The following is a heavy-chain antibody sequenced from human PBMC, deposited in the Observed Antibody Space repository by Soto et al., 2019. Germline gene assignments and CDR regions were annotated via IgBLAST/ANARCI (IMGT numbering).Heavy chain of an antibody. CDR3: ATDRGGYCSGGSCSEAWFDP. V-gene: IGHV1-3*05. J-gene: IGHJ5*02. Sequence: QVQLVQSGAEEKKPGASVKVSCKASGYTFTSYPMNWLRQAPGQRPEWMGWINAGNGGTKYSQKFQGRVSITRDTSASTGYMQLSRLRSEDTAVYYCATDRGGYCSGGSCSEAWFDPWGQGTLVTVSS. D-gene: IGHD2-15*01. CDR2: INAGNGGT. CDR1: GYTFTSYP.